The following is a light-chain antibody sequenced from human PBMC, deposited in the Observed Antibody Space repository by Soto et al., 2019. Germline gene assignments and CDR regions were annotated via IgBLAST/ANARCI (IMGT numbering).Light chain of an antibody. J-gene: IGLJ1*01. CDR2: DVS. V-gene: IGLV2-11*01. CDR3: CPYAGSSYV. CDR1: SSDVGGYNY. Sequence: SVLTQPRSVSGSPGQSVTISCTGTSSDVGGYNYVSWYQQHPGKAPKLMIYDVSKRPSGVPDRFSGSKSGNTASLTISGLQAEDEADYYCCPYAGSSYVFGTGTKVTIL.